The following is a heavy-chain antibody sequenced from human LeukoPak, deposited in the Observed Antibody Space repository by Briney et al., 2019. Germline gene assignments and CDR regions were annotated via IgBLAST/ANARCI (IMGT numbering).Heavy chain of an antibody. V-gene: IGHV4-39*07. Sequence: SETLSLTCTVSGGSISSSSYYWGWIRQPPGKGLEWIGSIYYSGSTYYNPSLKSRVTISVGTSKNQFSLKLSSVTAADTAVYYCAREQQRAHLGRPFDYWGQGTLVTVSS. CDR1: GGSISSSSYY. D-gene: IGHD6-13*01. CDR2: IYYSGST. CDR3: AREQQRAHLGRPFDY. J-gene: IGHJ4*02.